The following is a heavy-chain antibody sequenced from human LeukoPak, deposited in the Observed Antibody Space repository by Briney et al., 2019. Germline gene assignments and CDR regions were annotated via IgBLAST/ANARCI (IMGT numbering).Heavy chain of an antibody. CDR1: GGSISSSSYY. J-gene: IGHJ4*02. CDR2: IYYSGST. V-gene: IGHV4-61*05. D-gene: IGHD3-16*01. Sequence: PSETLSPTCTVSGGSISSSSYYWGWIRQPPGKGLEWIGYIYYSGSTNYNPSLKSRVTISVDTSKNQFSLKLSSVTAADTAVYYCARALRLGEYRSWGQGTLVTVSS. CDR3: ARALRLGEYRS.